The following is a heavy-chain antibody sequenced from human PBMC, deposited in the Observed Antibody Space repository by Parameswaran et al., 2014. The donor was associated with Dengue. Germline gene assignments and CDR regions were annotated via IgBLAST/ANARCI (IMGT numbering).Heavy chain of an antibody. D-gene: IGHD3-16*02. V-gene: IGHV4-34*01. J-gene: IGHJ4*02. CDR3: ARGTGHGYYDHVWGSFRPRRYYFDY. Sequence: WIRQPPGKGLEWIGEINHSRSSNYNPSLKSRVIILVDTSKNQFSLNLSSVTAADTAVYYCARGTGHGYYDHVWGSFRPRRYYFDYWGQGTPVTVSS. CDR2: INHSRSS.